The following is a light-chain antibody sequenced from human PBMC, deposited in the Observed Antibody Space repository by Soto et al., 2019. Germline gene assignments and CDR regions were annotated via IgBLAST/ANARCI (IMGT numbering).Light chain of an antibody. CDR3: SSYASSVTLI. CDR1: SNDVGAYNY. V-gene: IGLV2-14*03. Sequence: QSALTQPASGSGSPGQSITISCTGTSNDVGAYNYVSWYQHHPGKAPKLVIDDVSNRPSGVSNRFSGSKSDNTASLTISGLQAEDEADYYCSSYASSVTLIFGGGTKLTVL. CDR2: DVS. J-gene: IGLJ2*01.